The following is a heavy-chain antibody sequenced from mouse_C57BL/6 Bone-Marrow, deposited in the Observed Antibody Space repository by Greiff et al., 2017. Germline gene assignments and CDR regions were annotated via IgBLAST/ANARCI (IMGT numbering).Heavy chain of an antibody. V-gene: IGHV3-8*01. D-gene: IGHD1-1*01. J-gene: IGHJ1*03. CDR2: ISYSGST. CDR3: AILYGSSSGYFDV. Sequence: EVQRVESGPGLAKPSQTLSLTCSVTGYSITSDYWNWIRKFPGNKLEYMGYISYSGSTYYNPSLKSRISITRDTSKNQYYLQLNSVTTEDTATYYCAILYGSSSGYFDVWGTGTTVTVSS. CDR1: GYSITSDY.